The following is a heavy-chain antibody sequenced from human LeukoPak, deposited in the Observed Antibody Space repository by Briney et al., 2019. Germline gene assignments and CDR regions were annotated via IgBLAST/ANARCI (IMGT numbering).Heavy chain of an antibody. CDR3: ARGLWAKTGTTGWFDP. V-gene: IGHV1-8*01. CDR1: GYTFTSYD. CDR2: MNPNSGNT. Sequence: ASVRVSCKASGYTFTSYDINCVRQATGQGLEWMGWMNPNSGNTGYAQKFQGRVTMTRNTSISTAYMELSSLRSEDTAVYYCARGLWAKTGTTGWFDPWGQGTLVTASS. J-gene: IGHJ5*02. D-gene: IGHD1-1*01.